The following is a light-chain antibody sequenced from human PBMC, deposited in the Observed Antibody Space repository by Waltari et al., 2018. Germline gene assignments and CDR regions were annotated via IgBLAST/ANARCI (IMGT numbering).Light chain of an antibody. CDR2: DVF. J-gene: IGKJ4*01. CDR1: QSVYSY. V-gene: IGKV3-11*01. Sequence: EIVLTQSPATLSLSPGDRATLSCRASQSVYSYLGWYQQKPCQAPRLLIYDVFNTATGIPASFSGSGSGTDFTFTISSLEPEDFAVYYCQQRRSWPLTFGGGTKVEIK. CDR3: QQRRSWPLT.